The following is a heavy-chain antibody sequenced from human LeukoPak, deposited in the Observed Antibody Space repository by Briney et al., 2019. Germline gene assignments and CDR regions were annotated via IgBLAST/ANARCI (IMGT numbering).Heavy chain of an antibody. CDR3: ARDVYDSSGYYSYYFDY. J-gene: IGHJ4*02. Sequence: SETLSLTCTVSGDSITSGSYYWGWVRQPPGKGLEWIGSIYYSGSTYYSPSLKSRVTISVDTSKNQFSLKLSSVTAADTAVYYCARDVYDSSGYYSYYFDYWGQGTLVTVSS. D-gene: IGHD3-22*01. CDR2: IYYSGST. CDR1: GDSITSGSYY. V-gene: IGHV4-39*07.